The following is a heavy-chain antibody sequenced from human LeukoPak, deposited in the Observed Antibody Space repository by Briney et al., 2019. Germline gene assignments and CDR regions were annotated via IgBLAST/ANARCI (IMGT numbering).Heavy chain of an antibody. CDR2: ISSSSSYI. Sequence: GGSLRLSCAASGFTFSSYSMNWVRQAPGKGLEWVSSISSSSSYIYYADSVKGRFTISRDNAKNSLYLQMNSLKTEDTAVYYCTTDYDILTGYPSGFDYWGQGTLVTVSS. CDR1: GFTFSSYS. D-gene: IGHD3-9*01. J-gene: IGHJ4*02. CDR3: TTDYDILTGYPSGFDY. V-gene: IGHV3-21*03.